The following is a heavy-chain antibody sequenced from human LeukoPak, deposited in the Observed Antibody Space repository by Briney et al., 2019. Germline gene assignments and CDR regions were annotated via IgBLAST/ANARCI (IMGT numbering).Heavy chain of an antibody. J-gene: IGHJ4*02. CDR3: ARLEYYYVSGNYYKLFDY. D-gene: IGHD3-10*01. Sequence: GGSLRLSCAASGFTFSSYNMNWVRQAPGKGLEWVSDISSSGSTIYFADSVKGRFTISRDNAKNSLYLQTNSLRDEDTAVYYCARLEYYYVSGNYYKLFDYWGQGTLVTVCS. CDR1: GFTFSSYN. V-gene: IGHV3-48*02. CDR2: ISSSGSTI.